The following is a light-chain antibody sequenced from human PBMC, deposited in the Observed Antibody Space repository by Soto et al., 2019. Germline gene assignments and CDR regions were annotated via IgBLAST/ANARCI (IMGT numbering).Light chain of an antibody. Sequence: QFALTQPPSASGSPGQSVTISCTGTSSDVGGYKFVSWYQQHPGKAPKLIIYELNKRPSGVPDRFSGSKSGNTASLTVSGLQAEDEADYYCSSYAGSNSVIFGGGTKLTVL. J-gene: IGLJ2*01. CDR2: ELN. V-gene: IGLV2-8*01. CDR1: SSDVGGYKF. CDR3: SSYAGSNSVI.